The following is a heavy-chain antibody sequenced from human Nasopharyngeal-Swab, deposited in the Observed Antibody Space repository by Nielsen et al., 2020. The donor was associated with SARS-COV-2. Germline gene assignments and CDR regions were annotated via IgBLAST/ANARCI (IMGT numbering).Heavy chain of an antibody. D-gene: IGHD3-10*01. Sequence: GGSLRLSCAASGFTFSSYSMNWVRQAPGKGLEWVSSISSSSSYIYYADSVKGRFTISRDNAKNSLYLQMNSLRAEDTAVYYCARDPIYSSMRNVFDYWGQGTLVTVSS. J-gene: IGHJ4*02. V-gene: IGHV3-21*01. CDR1: GFTFSSYS. CDR2: ISSSSSYI. CDR3: ARDPIYSSMRNVFDY.